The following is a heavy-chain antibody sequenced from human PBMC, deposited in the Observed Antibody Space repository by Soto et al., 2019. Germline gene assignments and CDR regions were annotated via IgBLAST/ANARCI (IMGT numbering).Heavy chain of an antibody. CDR3: ARAHYGDYGYGMDV. CDR1: GGSISSRSYS. D-gene: IGHD4-17*01. V-gene: IGHV4-30-2*01. CDR2: IYHSGTT. Sequence: SETLSLTCTVSGGSISSRSYSWRWIRQPPGKGLEWIGYIYHSGTTYYNPSLKSRVTISVDRSKNQFSLKLSSVTAADTAVYYCARAHYGDYGYGMDVWGQGTTVTVSS. J-gene: IGHJ6*02.